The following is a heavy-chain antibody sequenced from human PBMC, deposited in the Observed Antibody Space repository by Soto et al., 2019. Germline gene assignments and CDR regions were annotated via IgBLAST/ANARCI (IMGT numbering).Heavy chain of an antibody. CDR2: IKGDGSYI. CDR1: GFTFSGYW. CDR3: VRDLSHCGEGVCSS. D-gene: IGHD2-8*01. V-gene: IGHV3-74*01. J-gene: IGHJ4*02. Sequence: GGSLRLSCVASGFTFSGYWMNWVRQIPGGGLVWVSRIKGDGSYIDYADSVKGRFTISRDNARNTLYLQMDSLREEDTAVYYCVRDLSHCGEGVCSSWGQGTRVTVSS.